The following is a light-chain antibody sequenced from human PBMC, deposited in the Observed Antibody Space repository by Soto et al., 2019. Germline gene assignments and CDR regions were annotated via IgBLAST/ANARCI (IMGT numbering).Light chain of an antibody. Sequence: VLTQTPLSSPVTLGQPASISCKSSQSLVNSDGNTYMSWLQQRPGQPPRLLIYRVSNRFSGVPGRCSGSGAGTDFTLRISRVEAEDVGVSYCMQIAHFPRAFGQGTKVEIK. J-gene: IGKJ1*01. CDR1: QSLVNSDGNTY. CDR3: MQIAHFPRA. CDR2: RVS. V-gene: IGKV2-24*01.